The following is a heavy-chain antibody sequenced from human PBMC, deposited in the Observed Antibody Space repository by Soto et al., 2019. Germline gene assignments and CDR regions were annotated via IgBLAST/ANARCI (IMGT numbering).Heavy chain of an antibody. CDR3: VKGHSHSYYYFDY. Sequence: EVQLLESGGGLVQPGGSLRLSCAASGCTFSFCAMNWVRQAPGKGLEWVSSTRGSGGDTYYPDLVRGRFTISRDNSKNTLYLQMNSLRVEDTAVYYCVKGHSHSYYYFDYWGQGTLVTVSS. CDR2: TRGSGGDT. J-gene: IGHJ4*02. CDR1: GCTFSFCA. D-gene: IGHD1-26*01. V-gene: IGHV3-23*01.